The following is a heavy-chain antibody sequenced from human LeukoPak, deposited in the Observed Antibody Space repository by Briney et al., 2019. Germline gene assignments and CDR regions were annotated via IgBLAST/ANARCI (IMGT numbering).Heavy chain of an antibody. J-gene: IGHJ4*02. CDR1: GFTFAGYA. D-gene: IGHD6-13*01. CDR2: ISGSGGST. Sequence: GGSLRLSCAASGFTFAGYAMTWVRQAPGKGLEWVSAISGSGGSTYYADSVKGRFTISRDNSKNTLYLQMNSLRAEDTAVYYCAKVGGIAAALDYWGQGTLVTVSS. CDR3: AKVGGIAAALDY. V-gene: IGHV3-23*01.